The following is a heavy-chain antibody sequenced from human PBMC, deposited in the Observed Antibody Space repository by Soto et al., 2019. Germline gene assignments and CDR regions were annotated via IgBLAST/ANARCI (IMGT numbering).Heavy chain of an antibody. D-gene: IGHD4-4*01. J-gene: IGHJ4*02. CDR2: INPDGNAG. CDR1: GFTFSTYW. CDR3: AGWGGHDYNY. V-gene: IGHV3-7*03. Sequence: EVQLLGSGGGLVQPGGSLRLSCVGSGFTFSTYWMNWVRQAPGKGLERVANINPDGNAGTYVESVRGRFTTSRDNAKNSLYLQMSSLRADDTAVYFCAGWGGHDYNYWGQGIMVTVSS.